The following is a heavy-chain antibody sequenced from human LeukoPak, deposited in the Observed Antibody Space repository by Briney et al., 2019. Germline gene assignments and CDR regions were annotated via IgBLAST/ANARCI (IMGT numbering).Heavy chain of an antibody. Sequence: GGSLRLSCAASGLTVSSNFMSWGRQAPGQGLEWVSVIHSDGRTFYSDTVKGRFTVSRDNSNDMLFLQMNSLRGEDTAVYYCARDVGGMATGYFDYWGQGTPVTVSS. D-gene: IGHD5-12*01. J-gene: IGHJ4*02. CDR2: IHSDGRT. CDR3: ARDVGGMATGYFDY. CDR1: GLTVSSNF. V-gene: IGHV3-66*02.